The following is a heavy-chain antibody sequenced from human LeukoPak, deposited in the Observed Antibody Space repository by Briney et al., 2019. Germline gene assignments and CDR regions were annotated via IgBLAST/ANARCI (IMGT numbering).Heavy chain of an antibody. J-gene: IGHJ4*02. D-gene: IGHD3-16*02. CDR3: AKGGGLFVGYFDY. CDR1: GFTFSRNS. CDR2: VSAGGGST. Sequence: PGGSLRLSCAVSGFTASGFTFSRNSMSWARQAPGKGLEWVSLVSAGGGSTYYADSVKGRFTISRDNSKNTLYLQMNSLRAEDTAIYYCAKGGGLFVGYFDYWGQGTLVTVSS. V-gene: IGHV3-23*01.